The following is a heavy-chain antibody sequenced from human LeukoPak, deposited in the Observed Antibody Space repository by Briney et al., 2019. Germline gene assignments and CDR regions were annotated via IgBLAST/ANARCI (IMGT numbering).Heavy chain of an antibody. Sequence: GGSLRLSCAASGFTFSDFGMHWVRQAPGKGLEWVALIWHNETNKYYADSVKGRFIISRDGSKNTLYLQMNSLRADDTAVYYCARDSFYSYHSSYYYLRYFDYWGHGTLVTVSS. V-gene: IGHV3-33*01. CDR2: IWHNETNK. J-gene: IGHJ4*01. CDR1: GFTFSDFG. D-gene: IGHD3-22*01. CDR3: ARDSFYSYHSSYYYLRYFDY.